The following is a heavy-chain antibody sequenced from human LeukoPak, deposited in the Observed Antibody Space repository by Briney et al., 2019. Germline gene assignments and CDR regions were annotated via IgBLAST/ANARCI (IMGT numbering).Heavy chain of an antibody. CDR1: GFNFNDAW. J-gene: IGHJ4*02. V-gene: IGHV3-15*07. Sequence: GGSLRLSCAASGFNFNDAWMSWVRQAPGKGLEWVGRIKSNTDGATTVYTAPVKGRFTISRDDSKNTLHLQMSSLEIEDTAVYYCTSHYGSGGFWGQGTLVTVSS. CDR3: TSHYGSGGF. D-gene: IGHD3-10*01. CDR2: IKSNTDGATT.